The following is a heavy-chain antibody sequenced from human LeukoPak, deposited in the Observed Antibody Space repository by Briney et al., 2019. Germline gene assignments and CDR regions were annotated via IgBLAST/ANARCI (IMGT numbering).Heavy chain of an antibody. D-gene: IGHD3-22*01. V-gene: IGHV1-69*13. CDR2: IIPIFGTA. CDR3: ARASSYYYDSSGRSIDY. J-gene: IGHJ4*02. Sequence: GASVKVSCKASGGTFSSYTISWVRQAPGQGLEWMGGIIPIFGTANYAQKFQGRVTITADESTSTAYMELSSLRSEDTAVYYCARASSYYYDSSGRSIDYWGQGTLVTVSS. CDR1: GGTFSSYT.